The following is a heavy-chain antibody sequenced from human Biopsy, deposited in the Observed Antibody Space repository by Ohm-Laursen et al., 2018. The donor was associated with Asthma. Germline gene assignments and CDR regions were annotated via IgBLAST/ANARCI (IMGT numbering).Heavy chain of an antibody. D-gene: IGHD3-22*01. CDR2: INSGGTS. CDR1: GFAVSSNH. J-gene: IGHJ4*02. V-gene: IGHV3-53*01. CDR3: ARGDSSNWSHDYFEY. Sequence: SLRLSCAASGFAVSSNHMFWVRQAPGKGLEWVSEINSGGTSQTADYARCRITIAKDYSKNKLYLQMHSVIAEDTAVYYCARGDSSNWSHDYFEYWGQGTLVTVSS.